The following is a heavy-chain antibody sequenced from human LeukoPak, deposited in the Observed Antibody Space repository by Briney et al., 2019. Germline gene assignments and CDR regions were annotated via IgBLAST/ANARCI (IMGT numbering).Heavy chain of an antibody. CDR3: ARDIAHCSGGKCYNIRFDF. Sequence: GGSLRLSCSASGFTFSSYSMNWVRQAPAKVLEWVSYIEYSSSSIYYADSVKRQFTISIDNAKNSRYLQMKRVRDEETAVYYCARDIAHCSGGKCYNIRFDFWGQGTLVTVSS. J-gene: IGHJ5*01. CDR1: GFTFSSYS. V-gene: IGHV3-48*02. CDR2: IEYSSSSI. D-gene: IGHD2-15*01.